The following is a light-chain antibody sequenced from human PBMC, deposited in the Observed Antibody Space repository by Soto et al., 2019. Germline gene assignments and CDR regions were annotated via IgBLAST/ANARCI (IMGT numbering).Light chain of an antibody. CDR2: DAF. Sequence: DIQMTQSPSTLSASVGDRVTITCRASQSVETWLAWYQQKPGKAPKILIYDAFILESGVPSSFSGSGSGTEFALTITSLQTDDSATYYCQQYKGYPITFGQGTRLEIK. J-gene: IGKJ5*01. CDR3: QQYKGYPIT. V-gene: IGKV1-5*01. CDR1: QSVETW.